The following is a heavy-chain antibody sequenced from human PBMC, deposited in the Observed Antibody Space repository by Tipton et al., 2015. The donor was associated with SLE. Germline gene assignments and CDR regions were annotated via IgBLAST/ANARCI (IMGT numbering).Heavy chain of an antibody. CDR3: AGVGKAQNWIDP. CDR2: IDYSGST. CDR1: GDSMSRGAYY. J-gene: IGHJ5*02. D-gene: IGHD3-10*01. V-gene: IGHV4-31*03. Sequence: TLSLTCTVSGDSMSRGAYYWSWIRQNPGKGLEWIGYIDYSGSTYYNTSLESRLMLSVDTSKNQFSLKLTSVTAADTAVYFCAGVGKAQNWIDPWGQGTLVTVSS.